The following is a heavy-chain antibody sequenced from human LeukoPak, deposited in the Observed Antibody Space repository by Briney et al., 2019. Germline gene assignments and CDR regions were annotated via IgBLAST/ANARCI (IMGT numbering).Heavy chain of an antibody. D-gene: IGHD1-26*01. V-gene: IGHV3-30*02. J-gene: IGHJ4*02. CDR3: AKARGIVGATGDLDY. Sequence: DSVKGRFTISRDNSKNTLYLQMNSLRAEDTAVYYCAKARGIVGATGDLDYWGQGTLVTVSS.